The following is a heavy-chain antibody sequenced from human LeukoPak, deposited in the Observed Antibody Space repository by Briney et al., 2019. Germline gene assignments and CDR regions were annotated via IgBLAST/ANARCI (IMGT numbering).Heavy chain of an antibody. CDR3: ATDPSDGDYASFDY. Sequence: ASVKVSCKVSGYTLTELSMHWVRQAPGKGLEWMGGFDPEDGETIYARKFQGRVTMTEDTSTDTAYMELSSLRSEDTAVYYCATDPSDGDYASFDYWGQGTLVTVSS. CDR2: FDPEDGET. D-gene: IGHD4-17*01. J-gene: IGHJ4*02. CDR1: GYTLTELS. V-gene: IGHV1-24*01.